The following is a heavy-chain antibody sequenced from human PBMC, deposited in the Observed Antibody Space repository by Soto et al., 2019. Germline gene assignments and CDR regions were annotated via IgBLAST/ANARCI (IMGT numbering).Heavy chain of an antibody. CDR3: ARQRGSYSGGWPQGYYFDY. J-gene: IGHJ4*02. Sequence: PGESLKISCKGSGYSFTSYWIGWVRQMPGKGLEWMGIIYTGDSDTRYSPSFQGQVTISVDKSISTAYLQWSSLKASDSAMYYCARQRGSYSGGWPQGYYFDYWGQGTRVTGSS. CDR1: GYSFTSYW. D-gene: IGHD6-19*01. CDR2: IYTGDSDT. V-gene: IGHV5-51*01.